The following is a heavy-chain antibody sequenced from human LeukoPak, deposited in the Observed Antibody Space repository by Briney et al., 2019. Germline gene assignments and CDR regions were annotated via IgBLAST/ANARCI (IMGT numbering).Heavy chain of an antibody. V-gene: IGHV4-59*08. CDR2: IYYSGST. D-gene: IGHD1-26*01. CDR1: GGSISSYY. Sequence: PSETLSPTCTVSGGSISSYYWSWIRQPPGKGLEWIGYIYYSGSTNYNPSLKSRVTISVDTSKNQFSLKLSSVTAADTAVYYCARLGSGSYSTYWGQGTLVTVSS. J-gene: IGHJ4*02. CDR3: ARLGSGSYSTY.